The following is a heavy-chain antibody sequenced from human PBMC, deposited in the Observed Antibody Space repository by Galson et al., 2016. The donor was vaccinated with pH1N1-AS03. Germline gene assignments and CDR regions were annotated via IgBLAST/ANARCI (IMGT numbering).Heavy chain of an antibody. D-gene: IGHD2-2*01. J-gene: IGHJ4*02. CDR2: IYSGGIT. CDR3: SRLRVVVVPAALGGSDYFDS. CDR1: GFTVSSNY. Sequence: SLRLSCAASGFTVSSNYMSWVRQAPGKGLEWVSVIYSGGITYYAESVKGRFTISRDSSKNTLYLQMNSLRAEDTAVYYCSRLRVVVVPAALGGSDYFDSWGQGTLVTFSS. V-gene: IGHV3-53*01.